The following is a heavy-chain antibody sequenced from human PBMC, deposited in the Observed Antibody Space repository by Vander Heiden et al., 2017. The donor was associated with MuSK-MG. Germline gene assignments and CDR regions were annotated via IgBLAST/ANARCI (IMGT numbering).Heavy chain of an antibody. Sequence: EVQLVESGGGLVKPGGSLRLSCAASGFTFSSYSMNWVRQAPGKGLEWVSSISSSSSYIYYADSVKGRFTISRDNAKNSLYLQMKSLRAEETAVYYGARDCTNGVCYGYYYYGMDVWGQGTTVTVYS. CDR1: GFTFSSYS. J-gene: IGHJ6*02. CDR2: ISSSSSYI. D-gene: IGHD2-8*01. V-gene: IGHV3-21*01. CDR3: ARDCTNGVCYGYYYYGMDV.